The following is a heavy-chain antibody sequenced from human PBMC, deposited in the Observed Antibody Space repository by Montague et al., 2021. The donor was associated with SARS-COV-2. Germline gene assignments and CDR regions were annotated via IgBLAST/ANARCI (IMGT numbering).Heavy chain of an antibody. V-gene: IGHV4-39*07. D-gene: IGHD3-22*01. CDR2: IYYTGST. Sequence: SETLSLTCTVSGGSISSSSYYWGWIRQPPGKGLEWIGRIYYTGSTXYNPSLKSRVTISVDTSKNQFSLKLSSVTAADTAVHYCARDTRIAMLVVVTRYGLDVWGQGTTVTVSS. CDR1: GGSISSSSYY. CDR3: ARDTRIAMLVVVTRYGLDV. J-gene: IGHJ6*02.